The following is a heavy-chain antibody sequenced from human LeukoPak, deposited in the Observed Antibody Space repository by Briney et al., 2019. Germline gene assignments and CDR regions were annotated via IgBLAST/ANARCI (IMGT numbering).Heavy chain of an antibody. V-gene: IGHV4-39*07. CDR2: INHSGST. D-gene: IGHD2-15*01. CDR1: GGSISSSSYY. CDR3: ARRGSGGSNERVFDP. J-gene: IGHJ5*02. Sequence: SETLSLTCTVSGGSISSSSYYWGWIRQPPGKGLEWIGEINHSGSTNYNSSLKSRVTILVDTSEKQFSLKLSSVTAADTAVYYCARRGSGGSNERVFDPWGQGTLVTVSS.